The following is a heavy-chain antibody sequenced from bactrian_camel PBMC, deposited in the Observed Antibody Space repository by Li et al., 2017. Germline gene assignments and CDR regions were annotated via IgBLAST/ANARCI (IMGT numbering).Heavy chain of an antibody. Sequence: HVQLVESGGGSVQAGGSLTLSCTAPTFTSNHCGVHRFRQGPGKEREGVAAIYAGGTSTYYGDPVKGRFTVSRDNANNTVFLQMNSLKPEDTAMYYCAAAPGRVACRGRDYTYWGQGTQVTVSS. V-gene: IGHV3S1*01. CDR2: IYAGGTST. D-gene: IGHD2*01. CDR3: AAAPGRVACRGRDYTY. CDR1: TFTSNHCG. J-gene: IGHJ4*01.